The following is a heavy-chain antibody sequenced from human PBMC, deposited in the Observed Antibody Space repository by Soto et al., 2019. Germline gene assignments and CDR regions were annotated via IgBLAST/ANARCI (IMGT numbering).Heavy chain of an antibody. D-gene: IGHD5-12*01. Sequence: QLQLQESGPGLVKPSETLSLTCAVSGGSISSSSYYWGWIRQPPGKGLEWIGSIYYSGSTYYNPSLKSRVTISVDTSKNQFSLKLSSVTAADTAVYYCARHDRIYSGYDWGQGTLVTVSS. CDR1: GGSISSSSYY. CDR3: ARHDRIYSGYD. J-gene: IGHJ4*02. V-gene: IGHV4-39*01. CDR2: IYYSGST.